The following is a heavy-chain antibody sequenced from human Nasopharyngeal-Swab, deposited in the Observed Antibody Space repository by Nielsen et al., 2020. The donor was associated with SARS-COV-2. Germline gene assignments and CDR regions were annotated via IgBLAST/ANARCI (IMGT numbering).Heavy chain of an antibody. J-gene: IGHJ2*01. Sequence: SGTLSLTCSVSGGSISGYYWSWIRQPPGKGLEWIGYVYFSGSTNYNPSLKSRVTISVDTSKNQFSLKLTSVTAADTAVYYCARAANSGDWYFDLWGRGTLVTVSS. CDR3: ARAANSGDWYFDL. CDR2: VYFSGST. CDR1: GGSISGYY. D-gene: IGHD1-26*01. V-gene: IGHV4-59*13.